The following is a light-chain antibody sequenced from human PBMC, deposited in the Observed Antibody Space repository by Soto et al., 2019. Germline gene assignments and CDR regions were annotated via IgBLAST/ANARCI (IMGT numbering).Light chain of an antibody. CDR2: AAS. CDR3: HQTDTIPET. V-gene: IGKV1-39*01. J-gene: IGKJ1*01. CDR1: QNIANF. Sequence: DIQMTQSPSSLSASVGDRVTITCRASQNIANFLNWYQQKPGKAPKLLIYAASSLQSGVPSRFSGSGSGTDFTLTISSLQPEDFATYYCHQTDTIPETFGQGTKLEIK.